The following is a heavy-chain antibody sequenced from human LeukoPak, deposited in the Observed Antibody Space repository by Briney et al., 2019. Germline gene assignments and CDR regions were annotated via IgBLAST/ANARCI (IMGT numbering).Heavy chain of an antibody. CDR2: IYYSGST. D-gene: IGHD6-13*01. CDR3: ARVLAAEDYYYYGMDV. V-gene: IGHV4-59*01. Sequence: SETLSLTCTVSGGSISSYYWSWIRQPPGKGLEWIGYIYYSGSTNYNPSLKSRVTISVDTSKNQFSLKLSSVTAADTAVYYCARVLAAEDYYYYGMDVWGQGTTVTVSS. CDR1: GGSISSYY. J-gene: IGHJ6*02.